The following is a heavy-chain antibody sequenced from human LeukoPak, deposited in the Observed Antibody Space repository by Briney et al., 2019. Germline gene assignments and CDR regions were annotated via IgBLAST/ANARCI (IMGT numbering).Heavy chain of an antibody. J-gene: IGHJ3*02. CDR1: GGTFSSYA. D-gene: IGHD1-1*01. V-gene: IGHV1-69*05. Sequence: SVKVSCKASGGTFSSYAISWVRQAPGQGLEWMGGIIPIFGTANYAQKFQGRVTITTDESTSTAYMELSSLRSEDTAVYHCAREGERSEAFDIWDQGTMVTVSS. CDR3: AREGERSEAFDI. CDR2: IIPIFGTA.